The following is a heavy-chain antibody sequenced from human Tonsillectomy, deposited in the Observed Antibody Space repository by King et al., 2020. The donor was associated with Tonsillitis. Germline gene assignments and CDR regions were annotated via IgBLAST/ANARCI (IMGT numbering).Heavy chain of an antibody. CDR2: ITRSGSNI. V-gene: IGHV3-11*01. Sequence: VQLVESGGGLVKPGGSLRLSCAASGFTFSDYYMSWIRQAPGKGLEWVSYITRSGSNIYYADSVKGRFTISRDNTKNSLYLQMNSLRAEDTALYYCARDPYCSSTSCLAFDYWGQGTLVTVSS. J-gene: IGHJ4*02. CDR1: GFTFSDYY. D-gene: IGHD2-2*01. CDR3: ARDPYCSSTSCLAFDY.